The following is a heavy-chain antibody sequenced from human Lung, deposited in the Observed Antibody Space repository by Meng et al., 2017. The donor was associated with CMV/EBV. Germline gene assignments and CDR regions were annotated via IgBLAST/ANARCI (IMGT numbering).Heavy chain of an antibody. CDR3: ARTLHVVPADVEFDY. J-gene: IGHJ4*02. Sequence: ASXXVSXKASGYTFTEYYIHWVRQAPGLGLEWMGWINSNSGITKYAQKFQGRVTMTRDTSINTAYMDLSGLRTDDTAVFYCARTLHVVPADVEFDYWGQGPLVTSPQ. CDR1: GYTFTEYY. V-gene: IGHV1-2*02. CDR2: INSNSGIT. D-gene: IGHD2-2*01.